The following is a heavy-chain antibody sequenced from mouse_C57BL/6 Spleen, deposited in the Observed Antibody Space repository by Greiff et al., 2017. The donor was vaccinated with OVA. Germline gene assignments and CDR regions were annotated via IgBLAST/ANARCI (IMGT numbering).Heavy chain of an antibody. CDR1: GYTFTSYW. Sequence: QVQLQQPGAELVKPGASVKLSCKASGYTFTSYWMQWVKQRPGQGLEWIGAIDPSDSYTNYNQKFKGKATLTVDTSSSTAYMQLSSLTSEDSAVYYCASYYGSSSDAMDYWGQGTSVTVSS. D-gene: IGHD1-1*01. V-gene: IGHV1-50*01. CDR2: IDPSDSYT. J-gene: IGHJ4*01. CDR3: ASYYGSSSDAMDY.